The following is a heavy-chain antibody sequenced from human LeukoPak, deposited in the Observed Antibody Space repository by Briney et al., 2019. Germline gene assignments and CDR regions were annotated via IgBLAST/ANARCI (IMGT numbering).Heavy chain of an antibody. V-gene: IGHV3-20*04. CDR1: GFTFDDYG. Sequence: GGSLRLSCAASGFTFDDYGMSWVRQAPGKGLEWVSGINWNGGSTGYAGSVKGRFTISRDNSKNTLDLQMNSLRVEDTAVYYCAQGIAAAWGALGIWGQGTVVTVSA. CDR2: INWNGGST. D-gene: IGHD6-13*01. J-gene: IGHJ3*02. CDR3: AQGIAAAWGALGI.